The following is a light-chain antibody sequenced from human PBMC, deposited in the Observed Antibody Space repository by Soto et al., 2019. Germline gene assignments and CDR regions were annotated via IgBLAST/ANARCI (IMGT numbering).Light chain of an antibody. V-gene: IGKV4-1*01. CDR3: QQYYVDSWT. CDR1: QNILYGSNNKNY. J-gene: IGKJ1*01. CDR2: WAS. Sequence: DIVRTQSPDSLAVSLGERATMNCKSSQNILYGSNNKNYLAWYQKKPGQPPKLLIYWASSRESGVPERFSGSGSETDFTLTISNVQAEDVAVYYCQQYYVDSWTFGQGTRVEI.